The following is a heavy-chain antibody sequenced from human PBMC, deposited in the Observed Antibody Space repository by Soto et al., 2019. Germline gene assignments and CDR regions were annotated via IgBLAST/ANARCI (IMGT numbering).Heavy chain of an antibody. CDR3: ATTIAEARTTFYY. Sequence: VQVSCAVSGYTLTELSMHWVRQAPGKGLAWMGGFDPEDGETIYAQKFQGRVTMTEDTSTDTAYMELSSLRSEDAAVYYCATTIAEARTTFYYPGQGSLVTVCS. CDR2: FDPEDGET. D-gene: IGHD6-19*01. CDR1: GYTLTELS. J-gene: IGHJ4*02. V-gene: IGHV1-24*01.